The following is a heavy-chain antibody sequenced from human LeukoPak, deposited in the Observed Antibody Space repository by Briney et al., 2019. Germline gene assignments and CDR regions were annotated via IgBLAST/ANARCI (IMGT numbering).Heavy chain of an antibody. CDR1: GGSISSGGYY. D-gene: IGHD3-22*01. J-gene: IGHJ5*02. V-gene: IGHV4-31*03. Sequence: PSETLSLTCTVSGGSISSGGYYWSWIRQHPGKGLEWIGYIYYSGSSYYNPSLKSRVTISVDTSKNQFSLKLSSVTAADTAVYYCARGENYYDSSGSTVWFDPWGQGALVTVSS. CDR2: IYYSGSS. CDR3: ARGENYYDSSGSTVWFDP.